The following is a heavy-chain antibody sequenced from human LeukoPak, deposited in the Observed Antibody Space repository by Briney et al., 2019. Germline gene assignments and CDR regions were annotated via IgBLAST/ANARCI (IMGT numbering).Heavy chain of an antibody. CDR2: IYYSGTT. J-gene: IGHJ4*02. CDR1: GDPISTGSYY. D-gene: IGHD5-18*01. CDR3: ASHKAGYSYGFDY. V-gene: IGHV4-39*07. Sequence: SETLSLTCTVSGDPISTGSYYWGWIRQPPGKGLDWIGNIYYSGTTYYNPSLKSRATISVDTSKNQFSLKLSSVTAADTAVYYCASHKAGYSYGFDYWGQGTLVTVSS.